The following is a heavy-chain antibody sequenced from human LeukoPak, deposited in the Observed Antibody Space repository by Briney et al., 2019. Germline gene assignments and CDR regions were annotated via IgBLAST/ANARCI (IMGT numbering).Heavy chain of an antibody. CDR3: ARVSSGATTVDY. CDR2: IHHGGST. D-gene: IGHD1-26*01. Sequence: PSGTLSLTCAVSGVSISNSNWWSWVRQSPGKGLEWIGEIHHGGSTTYNPSLKSRVTISVDKSKNQFSLKLSSVTAADTAVYYCARVSSGATTVDYWGQGTLVTVSS. J-gene: IGHJ4*02. V-gene: IGHV4-4*02. CDR1: GVSISNSNW.